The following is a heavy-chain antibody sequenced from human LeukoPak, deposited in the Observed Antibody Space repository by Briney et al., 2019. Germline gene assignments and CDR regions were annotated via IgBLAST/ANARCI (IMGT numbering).Heavy chain of an antibody. J-gene: IGHJ4*02. V-gene: IGHV3-23*01. Sequence: GGSLRLPCAASGFTFRSYAMSWFRQAPGKGLEWVSAISGRGGSTYYADSVKGRFTISRDNSKNTLYLQMNSLRAEDTAVYYCAKSGGPSYYDLPGSYYFDYWGQGTLVTVSS. CDR1: GFTFRSYA. CDR2: ISGRGGST. D-gene: IGHD3-22*01. CDR3: AKSGGPSYYDLPGSYYFDY.